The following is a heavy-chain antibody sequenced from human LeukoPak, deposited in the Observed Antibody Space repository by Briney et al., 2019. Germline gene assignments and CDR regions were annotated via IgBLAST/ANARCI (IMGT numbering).Heavy chain of an antibody. V-gene: IGHV4-34*01. CDR2: INHSGST. CDR3: ARLGRLDFGVVINSYYYMDV. CDR1: GFTFSSYS. D-gene: IGHD3-3*01. J-gene: IGHJ6*03. Sequence: PGGSLRLSCAASGFTFSSYSMNWVRQPPGKGLEWIGEINHSGSTNYNPSLKSRVTISVDTSKNQFSLKLSSVTAADTAVYYCARLGRLDFGVVINSYYYMDVWGKGTTVTVSS.